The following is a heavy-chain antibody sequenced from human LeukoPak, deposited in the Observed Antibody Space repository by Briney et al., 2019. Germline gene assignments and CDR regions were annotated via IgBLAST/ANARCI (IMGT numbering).Heavy chain of an antibody. Sequence: TGGSLRLSCAASGFTFSSYSMNWVRQAPGKGLEWVPSISSRSSYIDYADSLKGRFTISRDNAKNSLYLQMNSLRAEDTAVYYCARGKEPVAGSLSHFDYWGQGTLVTVSS. CDR3: ARGKEPVAGSLSHFDY. J-gene: IGHJ4*02. D-gene: IGHD6-19*01. CDR2: ISSRSSYI. V-gene: IGHV3-21*01. CDR1: GFTFSSYS.